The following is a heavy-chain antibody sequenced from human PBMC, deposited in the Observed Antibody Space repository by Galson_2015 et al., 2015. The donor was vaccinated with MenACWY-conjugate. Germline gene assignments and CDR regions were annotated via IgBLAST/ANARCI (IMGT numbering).Heavy chain of an antibody. CDR1: GYSFASYW. J-gene: IGHJ4*02. CDR2: IDPSDSQT. D-gene: IGHD6-19*01. V-gene: IGHV5-10-1*01. CDR3: ARETGTGWTNFDF. Sequence: QSGAEVKKPGESLRISCAVSGYSFASYWIDWVRQKPDKGLEWMGRIDPSDSQTSYNPSFEGHVTLSADRSINTAFLQWNTLRASDTATYYCARETGTGWTNFDFWGQGTLVTVSS.